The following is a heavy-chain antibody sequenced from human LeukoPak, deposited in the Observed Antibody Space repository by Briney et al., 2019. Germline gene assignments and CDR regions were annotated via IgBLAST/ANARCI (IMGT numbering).Heavy chain of an antibody. J-gene: IGHJ4*02. Sequence: GGSLRLSCVASGFTFSTYGMHWVRQAPGKGLEWVAVIWDDGSNEYYADSVKGRFTIFRDNRRNTLYLQMNSLRAEDTAVYSCARDHSGTQDYWGQGTLVTVSS. CDR2: IWDDGSNE. CDR1: GFTFSTYG. CDR3: ARDHSGTQDY. D-gene: IGHD1-1*01. V-gene: IGHV3-33*08.